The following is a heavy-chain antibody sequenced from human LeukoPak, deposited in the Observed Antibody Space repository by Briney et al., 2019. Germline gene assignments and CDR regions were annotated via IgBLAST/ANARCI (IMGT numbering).Heavy chain of an antibody. CDR3: ARDRLLIGDYYYYMDV. CDR1: GGSFSGYY. Sequence: SETLSLTCAVYGGSFSGYYWSWIRQPPGKGLEWIGYIYYSGSTNYNPSLKSRVTISVDTSKNQFSLKLSSVTAADTAVYYCARDRLLIGDYYYYMDVWGKGTTVTVSS. V-gene: IGHV4-59*01. CDR2: IYYSGST. J-gene: IGHJ6*03. D-gene: IGHD3-22*01.